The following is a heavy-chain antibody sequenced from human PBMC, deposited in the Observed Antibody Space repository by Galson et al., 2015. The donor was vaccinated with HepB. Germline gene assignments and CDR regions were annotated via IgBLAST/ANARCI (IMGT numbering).Heavy chain of an antibody. CDR2: IYYSGST. CDR3: ARQDDFWRVTDYYGMDV. CDR1: GGSISSSSYY. V-gene: IGHV4-39*01. Sequence: SETLSLTCTVSGGSISSSSYYWGWIRQPPGKGLEWIGSIYYSGSTYYNPSLKSRVTIPVDTSKDQFSLKLSSVTAADTAVYYCARQDDFWRVTDYYGMDVWGQGTTVTVSS. D-gene: IGHD3-3*01. J-gene: IGHJ6*02.